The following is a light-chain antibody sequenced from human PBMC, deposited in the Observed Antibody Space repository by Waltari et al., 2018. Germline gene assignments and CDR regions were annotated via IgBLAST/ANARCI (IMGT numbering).Light chain of an antibody. CDR1: ATDLGGYNY. J-gene: IGLJ3*02. CDR3: CSFTSSSTWV. V-gene: IGLV2-14*03. CDR2: DVS. Sequence: QSALTQPASVSGSPGQSITISRTGTATDLGGYNYVSWYQQHPGKAPKLVIFDVSSRPSGISYRFSASKFGNTASLTISGLQPDDEADYYCCSFTSSSTWVFGGGTKLTVL.